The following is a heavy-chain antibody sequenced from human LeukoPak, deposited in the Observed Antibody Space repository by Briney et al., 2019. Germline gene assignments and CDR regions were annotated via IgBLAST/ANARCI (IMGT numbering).Heavy chain of an antibody. J-gene: IGHJ1*01. V-gene: IGHV3-48*01. CDR1: GFTFSSYS. D-gene: IGHD6-13*01. Sequence: GGSLRLSCAASGFTFSSYSMNWVRQAPGKGLEWVSYISSSSSTIYYADSVKGRFTISRDNAKNSLYLQMNSLRAEDTAVYYCGRGSSWYAEYFQHWGQGTLVTVSS. CDR3: GRGSSWYAEYFQH. CDR2: ISSSSSTI.